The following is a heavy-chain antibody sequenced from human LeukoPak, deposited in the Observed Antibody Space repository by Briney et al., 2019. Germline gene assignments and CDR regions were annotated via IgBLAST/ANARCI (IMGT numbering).Heavy chain of an antibody. J-gene: IGHJ3*02. Sequence: PGGSLRPSCAASTFTFRSYAMTWVRQAPGQGLEWVSSIRGSDGRTFYVDSVKGRFNISRDNAKNTLYLQMNSLRAEDTAVYYCAKDPNGDYICAFDIWGQGIMVTVSS. D-gene: IGHD3-16*01. CDR1: TFTFRSYA. CDR3: AKDPNGDYICAFDI. CDR2: IRGSDGRT. V-gene: IGHV3-23*01.